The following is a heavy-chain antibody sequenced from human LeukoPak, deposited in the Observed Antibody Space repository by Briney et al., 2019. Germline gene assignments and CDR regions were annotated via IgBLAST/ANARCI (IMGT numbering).Heavy chain of an antibody. Sequence: ASVKVSCKASGGTFSSYAISWVRQASGQGLEWMGGIIPIFGTANYAQKFQGRVTITADESTSTAYMELSSLRSEDTAVYYCARKRIDSSGWSPWGQGTLVTVSS. CDR3: ARKRIDSSGWSP. J-gene: IGHJ5*02. D-gene: IGHD6-19*01. CDR2: IIPIFGTA. V-gene: IGHV1-69*13. CDR1: GGTFSSYA.